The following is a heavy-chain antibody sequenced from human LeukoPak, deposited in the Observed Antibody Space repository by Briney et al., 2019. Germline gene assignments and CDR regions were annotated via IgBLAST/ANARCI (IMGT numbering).Heavy chain of an antibody. CDR2: INPNSGGT. Sequence: GASVKVSCKASGYTFSGYYMHWVRQAPGQGLEWMGWINPNSGGTNYAQKFQGRVTMTRDTSINTVYMELSRLRSDDTGVYYCARSPPRQWELLDYWGQGTLVTVSS. J-gene: IGHJ4*02. CDR3: ARSPPRQWELLDY. D-gene: IGHD1-26*01. CDR1: GYTFSGYY. V-gene: IGHV1-2*02.